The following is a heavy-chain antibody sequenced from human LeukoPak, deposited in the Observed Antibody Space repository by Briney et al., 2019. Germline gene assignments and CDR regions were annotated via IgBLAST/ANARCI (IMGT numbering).Heavy chain of an antibody. J-gene: IGHJ6*02. CDR2: INSNSCYI. Sequence: GSLKLSFVASGFRFSYHYMTWIRPAPGKGLEWVPSINSNSCYIYYADSVKGRFTISRDNAKNSLYLQMNSLRAEDTAVYYCARDGGQWHSDLVRYYYYGMDVWGQGTTVTVSS. CDR1: GFRFSYHY. V-gene: IGHV3-21*01. CDR3: ARDGGQWHSDLVRYYYYGMDV. D-gene: IGHD6-19*01.